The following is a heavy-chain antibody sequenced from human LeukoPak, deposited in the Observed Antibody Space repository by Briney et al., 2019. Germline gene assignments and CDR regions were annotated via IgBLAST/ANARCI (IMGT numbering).Heavy chain of an antibody. V-gene: IGHV4-34*01. CDR3: ARRGSGSYYHQVYYYYYMDV. CDR2: INHSGST. J-gene: IGHJ6*03. Sequence: SETLSLTCAVYGGSFSGYYWSWIRQPPGKGLEWIGEINHSGSTNYNPSLKSRVTISVDTSKNQFSLKLSSVTAADTAVYYCARRGSGSYYHQVYYYYYMDVWGKGTTVTVSS. D-gene: IGHD3-10*01. CDR1: GGSFSGYY.